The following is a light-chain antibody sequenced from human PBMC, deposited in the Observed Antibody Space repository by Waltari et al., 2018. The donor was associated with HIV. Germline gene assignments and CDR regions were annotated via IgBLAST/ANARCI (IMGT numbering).Light chain of an antibody. V-gene: IGLV2-23*02. CDR2: EVN. CDR1: SSDVGSYNL. Sequence: QSALTQPAPVSGSPGQSITMSCTGTSSDVGSYNLVSWYQQHPGKAPKLIIYEVNKRPPGITNRFSGFKSGNTASLTITGLQAEDEADYHCCSYAIGGTFVFGGGTKVTVL. CDR3: CSYAIGGTFV. J-gene: IGLJ2*01.